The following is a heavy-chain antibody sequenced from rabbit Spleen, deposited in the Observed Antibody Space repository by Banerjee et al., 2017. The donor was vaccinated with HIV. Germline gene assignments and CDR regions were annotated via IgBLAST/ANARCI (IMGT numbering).Heavy chain of an antibody. CDR3: ARNPTDYGL. Sequence: LEESGGGLVQPEGSLALTCKASGFSFSTSYWISWVRQAPGKGLEWIACDDGDSSGSTYYASWAKGRFTISKTSSTTVTLQMTSLTAADTAAYFCARNPTDYGLWGPGTLVTVS. J-gene: IGHJ4*01. CDR1: GFSFSTSYW. V-gene: IGHV1S45*01. D-gene: IGHD2-1*01. CDR2: DDGDSSGST.